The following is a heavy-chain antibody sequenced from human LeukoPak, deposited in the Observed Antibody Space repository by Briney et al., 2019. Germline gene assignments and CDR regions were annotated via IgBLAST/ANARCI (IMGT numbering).Heavy chain of an antibody. V-gene: IGHV3-30*02. D-gene: IGHD6-19*01. Sequence: GGSLRLSCAASGFTFSSYGMHWVRQAPGKGLEWVAFIRYDGSNKYYADSVKGRFTISRDNSKNTLYLQMNSLRAEDTAVYYCAKRGSGWSPAPYYFDYWGQGTLVTVSS. CDR2: IRYDGSNK. CDR1: GFTFSSYG. J-gene: IGHJ4*02. CDR3: AKRGSGWSPAPYYFDY.